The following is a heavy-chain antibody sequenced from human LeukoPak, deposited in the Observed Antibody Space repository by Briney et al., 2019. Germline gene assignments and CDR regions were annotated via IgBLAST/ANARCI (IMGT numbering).Heavy chain of an antibody. V-gene: IGHV4-61*02. J-gene: IGHJ4*02. CDR2: IYTSGST. CDR3: ARDSSGYHDY. CDR1: GGSISSVNYY. D-gene: IGHD3-22*01. Sequence: PSETLSLTCTVSGGSISSVNYYWSWIRQPAGKGLKWIGCIYTSGSTNYNPSLKSRVTISADTSKNQFSLKLSSVTAADTAVYYCARDSSGYHDYWGQGTLVTVSS.